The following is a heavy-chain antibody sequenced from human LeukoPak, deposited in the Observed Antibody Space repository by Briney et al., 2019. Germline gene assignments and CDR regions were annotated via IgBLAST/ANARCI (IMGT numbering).Heavy chain of an antibody. CDR1: GGSISGYY. CDR2: IYCSGST. Sequence: PSETLSLTCTVSGGSISGYYWSWIRQPPGKGLECIGYIYCSGSTNYNPSLKSRVTISVDTSRNQFSLKLTSVTAADTAVYYCAKVSDRDSSGYYWGFEYWGQGTLVTVSS. CDR3: AKVSDRDSSGYYWGFEY. D-gene: IGHD3-22*01. J-gene: IGHJ4*02. V-gene: IGHV4-59*08.